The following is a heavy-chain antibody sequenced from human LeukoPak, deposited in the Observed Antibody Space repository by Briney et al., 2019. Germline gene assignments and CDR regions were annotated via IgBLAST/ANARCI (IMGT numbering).Heavy chain of an antibody. CDR1: GYTFTGYY. CDR2: INPNNGGT. CDR3: ARDRGSSWFADY. J-gene: IGHJ4*02. V-gene: IGHV1-2*02. D-gene: IGHD6-13*01. Sequence: GASVKVSCKASGYTFTGYYMHWVRQAPGQGLEWMGWINPNNGGTKYGKKFQGRVTMTSDTSISTAYMELSRLRYDDTAMYYCARDRGSSWFADYWGQGTLVTVSS.